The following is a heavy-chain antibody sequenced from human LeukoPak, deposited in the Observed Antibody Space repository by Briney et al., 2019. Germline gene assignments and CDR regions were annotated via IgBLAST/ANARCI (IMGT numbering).Heavy chain of an antibody. V-gene: IGHV1-69*13. CDR1: GYTFTGYY. CDR2: IIPIFGTA. D-gene: IGHD3-10*01. CDR3: ARDRGSAKPDY. Sequence: SVKVSCKASGYTFTGYYMHWVRQAPGQGLEWMGGIIPIFGTANYAQEFQGRVTITADESTRTAYMELSSLRSDDTAVYYCARDRGSAKPDYWGQGTLVTVSS. J-gene: IGHJ4*02.